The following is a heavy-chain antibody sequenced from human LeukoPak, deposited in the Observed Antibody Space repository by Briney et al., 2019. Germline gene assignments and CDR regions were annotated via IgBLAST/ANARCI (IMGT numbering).Heavy chain of an antibody. D-gene: IGHD3/OR15-3a*01. V-gene: IGHV3-7*01. CDR3: ARYLDFRADYYFDY. J-gene: IGHJ4*02. Sequence: PGGSLRLSCAASGFIFSGYWMTWVSQAPGKGLEWVANMKQDGSERYYVDSVKGRFSIYRDNAKSSLYLQMNSLRVEDTAVYYCARYLDFRADYYFDYWGKGTLVTVSS. CDR2: MKQDGSER. CDR1: GFIFSGYW.